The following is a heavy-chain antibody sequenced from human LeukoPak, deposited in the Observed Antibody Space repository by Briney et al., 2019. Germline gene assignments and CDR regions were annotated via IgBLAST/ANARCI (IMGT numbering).Heavy chain of an antibody. CDR2: IYSSGGT. V-gene: IGHV4-31*03. CDR1: GGSLNSGGYY. J-gene: IGHJ4*02. D-gene: IGHD3-22*01. Sequence: PSETLSLTCIVSGGSLNSGGYYWSWIRQHPGRGLEWIGYIYSSGGTSYNPSLESRVTMSVDTSKNQFSLRLRSVTAADTAVYYCARADYYEGSGYQSWGQGILVTVSS. CDR3: ARADYYEGSGYQS.